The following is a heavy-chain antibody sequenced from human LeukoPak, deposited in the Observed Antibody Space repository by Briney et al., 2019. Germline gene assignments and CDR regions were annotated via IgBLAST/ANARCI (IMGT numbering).Heavy chain of an antibody. V-gene: IGHV3-7*01. CDR1: GLTFSGYW. CDR3: ARAMT. J-gene: IGHJ5*02. Sequence: GGSLRLSCAASGLTFSGYWMSWVRQAPGKGLEWVANIKPDGSDKAYVDSVKGRFTISRDNTKNSLYLQMSSLRAEDTAVYYCARAMTWGQGTLVSVSS. CDR2: IKPDGSDK.